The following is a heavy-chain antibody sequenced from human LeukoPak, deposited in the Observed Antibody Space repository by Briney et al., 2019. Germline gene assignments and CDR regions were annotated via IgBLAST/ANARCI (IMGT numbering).Heavy chain of an antibody. V-gene: IGHV3-23*01. CDR1: GFTFSNYA. J-gene: IGHJ4*02. CDR3: ARGGSGWYEGDY. Sequence: GGSLRLSCAASGFTFSNYAMSWVRQAPGKGLEWVSVISGSGGSTYYADSVEGRFTVSRDNSKNTLYLQMNSLRAEDTAVYYCARGGSGWYEGDYWGQGTLVTVSS. D-gene: IGHD6-19*01. CDR2: ISGSGGST.